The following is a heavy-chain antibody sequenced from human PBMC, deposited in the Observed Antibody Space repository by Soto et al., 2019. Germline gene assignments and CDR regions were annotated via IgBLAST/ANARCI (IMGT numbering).Heavy chain of an antibody. D-gene: IGHD3-16*01. Sequence: QVQLVESGGGVVQPGRSLRLSCAASGFTFSSYGMHWVRQAPGKGLEWVAVISYDGSNKYYADSVKGRFTISRDNSKNTLYLQMNSLRAEDTAVYYCAMFGTWGGNYYYYYGMDVWGQGTTVTVSS. CDR2: ISYDGSNK. J-gene: IGHJ6*02. V-gene: IGHV3-30*03. CDR3: AMFGTWGGNYYYYYGMDV. CDR1: GFTFSSYG.